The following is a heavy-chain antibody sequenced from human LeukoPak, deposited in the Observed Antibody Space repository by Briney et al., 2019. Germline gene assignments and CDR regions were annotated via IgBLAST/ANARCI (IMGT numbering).Heavy chain of an antibody. J-gene: IGHJ4*02. CDR3: ARGYTSGYYAPFFDY. D-gene: IGHD6-19*01. CDR2: ISSGGTTI. CDR1: GCTFSTYE. Sequence: TGGSLRLSCGASGCTFSTYEMNWVRQAPGKGLEWVSYISSGGTTIYYADSVKGRFTISRDNAKNSLYVQMNSLRAEDTAVYYCARGYTSGYYAPFFDYWGQGTLVTVSS. V-gene: IGHV3-48*03.